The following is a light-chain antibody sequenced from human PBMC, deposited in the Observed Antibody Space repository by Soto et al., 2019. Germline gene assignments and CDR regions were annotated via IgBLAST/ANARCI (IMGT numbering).Light chain of an antibody. J-gene: IGKJ1*01. CDR3: QQYNTYWT. Sequence: DIQMTQSPSSLSASVGDRVTITCRASQRIGSWLAWYQQKAGKAPKLLIYKASTLESGVPSRFSGSGSGTEFTLTISSLQPDDFATYYCQQYNTYWTFGQGTKVDIK. CDR2: KAS. V-gene: IGKV1-5*03. CDR1: QRIGSW.